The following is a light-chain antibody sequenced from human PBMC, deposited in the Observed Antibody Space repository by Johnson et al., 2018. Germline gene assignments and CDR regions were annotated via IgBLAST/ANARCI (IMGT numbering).Light chain of an antibody. Sequence: QSVLTQPPSVSAAPGQKVTISCSGSSSNIGNNYVSWYQQLPGTAPKLLIYENNKRPSGIPDRFSGSKSGTSATLGITGLLTGDEADYYCGTWDSSLSAGNVIGTGTKVTGL. CDR1: SSNIGNNY. V-gene: IGLV1-51*02. CDR2: ENN. J-gene: IGLJ1*01. CDR3: GTWDSSLSAGNV.